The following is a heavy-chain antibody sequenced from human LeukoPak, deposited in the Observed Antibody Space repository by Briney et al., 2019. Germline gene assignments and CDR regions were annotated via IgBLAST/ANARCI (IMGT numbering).Heavy chain of an antibody. V-gene: IGHV3-23*01. Sequence: PGGSLRLSCAASGFTFSSYAMSWVRQAPGKGLEWVSAISGSGGSTYYADSVKGRFTISRDNSKNTLYLQMNSLRAEDTAVYYCAKSPHLYYYDSSGYYPRYWGQGTLVTVSS. CDR3: AKSPHLYYYDSSGYYPRY. D-gene: IGHD3-22*01. J-gene: IGHJ4*02. CDR2: ISGSGGST. CDR1: GFTFSSYA.